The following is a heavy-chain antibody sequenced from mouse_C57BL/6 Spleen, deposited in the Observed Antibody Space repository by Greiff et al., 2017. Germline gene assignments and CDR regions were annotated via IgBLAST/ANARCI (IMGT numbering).Heavy chain of an antibody. J-gene: IGHJ2*01. CDR1: GYTFTSYT. CDR2: INPSSGNT. Sequence: QVQLQQSGAELARPGASVKMSCKASGYTFTSYTMHWVKQRPGQGLEWIGYINPSSGNTKYNQKFKDKATLTADKSSSTAYMQLSSLTSEDSAVYYCAREIYSYVSSCYWGKGTTLTVST. CDR3: AREIYSYVSSCY. D-gene: IGHD1-1*01. V-gene: IGHV1-4*01.